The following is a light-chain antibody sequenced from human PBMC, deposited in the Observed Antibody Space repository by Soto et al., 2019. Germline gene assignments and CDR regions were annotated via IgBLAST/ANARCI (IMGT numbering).Light chain of an antibody. CDR2: WAS. CDR1: QSVLYSSNNKNC. V-gene: IGKV4-1*01. Sequence: DIVMTQSPDSLAVSRGERATINCKSSQSVLYSSNNKNCLAWYQQKPGQPPKLLIYWASTRESGVPDRFSGSGSGTDFTLTICSLQAEDVAVYYCQQYYSTLWTFGQGTKVEIK. CDR3: QQYYSTLWT. J-gene: IGKJ1*01.